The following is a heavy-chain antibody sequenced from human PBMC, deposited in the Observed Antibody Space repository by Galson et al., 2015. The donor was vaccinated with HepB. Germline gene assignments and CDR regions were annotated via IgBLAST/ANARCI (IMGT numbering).Heavy chain of an antibody. D-gene: IGHD1-26*01. CDR3: VSSGGTYYLLDY. CDR1: GFTFSSYA. J-gene: IGHJ4*02. Sequence: SLRLSCAASGFTFSSYAAHWVRQAPGKGLEYVSAISSNGGSTFYADSVKGRFTISRDNSKNTLYLQMSSLRAEDTAIYYCVSSGGTYYLLDYWGQGTLVTVSS. V-gene: IGHV3-64D*06. CDR2: ISSNGGST.